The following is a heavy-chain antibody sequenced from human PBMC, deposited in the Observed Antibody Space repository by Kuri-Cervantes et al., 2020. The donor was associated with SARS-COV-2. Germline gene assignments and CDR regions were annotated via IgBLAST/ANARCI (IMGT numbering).Heavy chain of an antibody. Sequence: GGSLRLSCAASGFTFSSYWMSWVRQAPGKGLEWVANIKQDGSEKYYADSVKGRFTISRDNSKNTLYLQMNSLRAEDTAVYYCARVGSGLYYYYYMDVWGKGTTVTVSS. D-gene: IGHD5-12*01. J-gene: IGHJ6*03. CDR1: GFTFSSYW. V-gene: IGHV3-7*01. CDR2: IKQDGSEK. CDR3: ARVGSGLYYYYYMDV.